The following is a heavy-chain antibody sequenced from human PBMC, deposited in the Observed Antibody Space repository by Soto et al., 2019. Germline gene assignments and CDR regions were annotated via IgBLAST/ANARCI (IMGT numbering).Heavy chain of an antibody. CDR2: ISGRGGST. CDR1: WGNRVNLG. CDR3: AKDSNPASYSGTAV. V-gene: IGHV3-23*01. J-gene: IGHJ6*02. Sequence: LRLPSSAAWGNRVNLGIRCILQKPGKGREWVSAISGRGGSTYYADPVKGRFTISRDNSKNTLYLQMNSLTAEDTAVYYCAKDSNPASYSGTAVWGQGTTVPVFS.